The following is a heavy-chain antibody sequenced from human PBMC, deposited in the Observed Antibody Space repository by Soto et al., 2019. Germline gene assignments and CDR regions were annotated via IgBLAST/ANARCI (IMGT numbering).Heavy chain of an antibody. CDR3: ARDGSGWYEFDY. Sequence: GASVKGSCKASGYTFTSYYMHWVRQAPGQGLEWMGIISAYNGNTNYAQKLQGRVTMTTDTSTSTAYMELRSLRSDDTAVYYCARDGSGWYEFDYWGQGTLVTVSS. V-gene: IGHV1-18*04. CDR2: ISAYNGNT. D-gene: IGHD6-19*01. CDR1: GYTFTSYY. J-gene: IGHJ4*02.